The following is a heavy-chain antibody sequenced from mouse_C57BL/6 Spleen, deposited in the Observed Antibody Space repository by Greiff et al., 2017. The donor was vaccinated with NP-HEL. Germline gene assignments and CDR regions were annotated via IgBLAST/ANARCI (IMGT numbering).Heavy chain of an antibody. V-gene: IGHV1-62-2*01. D-gene: IGHD6-1*01. CDR1: GYTFTEYT. CDR3: ARHEDRHDYDV. CDR2: FYPGSGSI. J-gene: IGHJ1*03. Sequence: VMLVESGAELVKPGASVKLSCKASGYTFTEYTIHWVKQRSGQGLEWIGWFYPGSGSIKYNEKFKDKATLTADKSSSTVYRELSRVTSEDAAVYCGARHEDRHDYDVWGTGTTVTVSS.